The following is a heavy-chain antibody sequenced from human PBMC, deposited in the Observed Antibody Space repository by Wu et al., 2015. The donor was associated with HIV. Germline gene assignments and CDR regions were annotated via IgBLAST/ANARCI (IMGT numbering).Heavy chain of an antibody. D-gene: IGHD5-12*01. CDR3: ARDSRVATTNYYYGMDV. CDR2: IIPIFGTA. J-gene: IGHJ6*02. CDR1: GGTFSSYA. V-gene: IGHV1-69*05. Sequence: QVQLVQSGAEVKKPGSSVKVSCKASGGTFSSYAISWVRQAPGQGLEWMGGIIPIFGTANYAQKFQGRVTITTDESTSTAYMELSSLRSEDTAVYYCARDSRVATTNYYYGMDVVGPRDHGHRSP.